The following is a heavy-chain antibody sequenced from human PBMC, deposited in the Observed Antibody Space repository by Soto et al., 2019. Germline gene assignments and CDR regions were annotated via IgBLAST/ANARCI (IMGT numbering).Heavy chain of an antibody. Sequence: QVQLVQSGAEVKKPGSSVKVSCKASGGTFSSYAISWVRQAPGQGLEWMGGIIPIFGTADYAQKFQGRVTITADESTSTAYTELSSLRSEDTALYYCASNGFGETYYYGMDVWGQGTTVTVSS. D-gene: IGHD3-10*01. CDR1: GGTFSSYA. J-gene: IGHJ6*02. CDR2: IIPIFGTA. V-gene: IGHV1-69*12. CDR3: ASNGFGETYYYGMDV.